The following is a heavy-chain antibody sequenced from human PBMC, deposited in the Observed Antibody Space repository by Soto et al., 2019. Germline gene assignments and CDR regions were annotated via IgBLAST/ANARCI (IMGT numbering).Heavy chain of an antibody. Sequence: QVQVVESGGGVAQPGRSLRLSCSVSGVIFRNHGMQWVRQAPGKGLEWVAVISEDGSSKYYADSVKGRFTISRDNSKNTVYLQMNSLTSEDTAVYYCTKVCGRGFDLCDSWGQGTLVTVSS. CDR1: GVIFRNHG. CDR2: ISEDGSSK. CDR3: TKVCGRGFDLCDS. D-gene: IGHD5-12*01. J-gene: IGHJ4*02. V-gene: IGHV3-30*18.